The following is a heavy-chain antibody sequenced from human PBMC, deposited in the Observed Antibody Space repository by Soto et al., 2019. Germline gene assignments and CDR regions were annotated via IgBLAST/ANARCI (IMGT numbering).Heavy chain of an antibody. J-gene: IGHJ5*02. CDR3: ARDRAASGNRAGWFDP. CDR1: GVTFTNHG. CDR2: IWLDGSNK. V-gene: IGHV3-33*01. Sequence: QVQLVESGGGVVQPGRSLRLSCVASGVTFTNHGFHWVRQAPGKGLEWVAIIWLDGSNKYYADSVKGRFTISRDDSKNTVYLEMNSLRTEDTAVYYCARDRAASGNRAGWFDPWGQGTLVTVSS. D-gene: IGHD3-10*01.